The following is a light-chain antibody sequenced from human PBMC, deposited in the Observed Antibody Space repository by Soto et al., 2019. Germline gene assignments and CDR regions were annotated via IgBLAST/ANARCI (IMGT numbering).Light chain of an antibody. CDR2: AAS. J-gene: IGKJ1*01. Sequence: DIQMTQSPSSLSASVGDRVTITCRASQSISTYLNWYQQKPGKAPKLLIYAASTLQSGVPSRFSGSGSGTDFTLSISSLQPADFATYFCQQSYNTLPTFGQGNKVE. CDR3: QQSYNTLPT. CDR1: QSISTY. V-gene: IGKV1-39*01.